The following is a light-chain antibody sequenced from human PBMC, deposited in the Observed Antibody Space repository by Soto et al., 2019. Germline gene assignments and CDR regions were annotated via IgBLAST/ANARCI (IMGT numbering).Light chain of an antibody. J-gene: IGKJ1*01. CDR3: QQSYSSPWT. V-gene: IGKV1-39*01. CDR1: QSIFNY. CDR2: AAS. Sequence: DIQVTQSPSSLSASVGHRVTITCRASQSIFNYLNWYQQKPGKAPKLLIYAASSLQSGVPSRFSGGGAGTDFTLTISSLQPEDFATYYCQQSYSSPWTFGLGTKVEIK.